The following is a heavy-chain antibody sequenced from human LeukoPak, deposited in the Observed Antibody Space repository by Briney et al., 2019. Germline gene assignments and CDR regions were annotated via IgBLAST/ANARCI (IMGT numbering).Heavy chain of an antibody. Sequence: PGRSLRLSCASSGFTFSTYPMHWVRQAPGKGLEWVAVISYDGTHVIYPDSVKGRFAISRDDSKNTLYLQMNTLRPEDTAVYYCARDPIVVAPDYLDYWGQGTLVTVSS. J-gene: IGHJ4*02. D-gene: IGHD1-26*01. CDR1: GFTFSTYP. CDR2: ISYDGTHV. V-gene: IGHV3-30*09. CDR3: ARDPIVVAPDYLDY.